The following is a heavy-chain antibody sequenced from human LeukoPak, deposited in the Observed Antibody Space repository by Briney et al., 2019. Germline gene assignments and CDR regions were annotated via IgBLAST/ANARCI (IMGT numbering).Heavy chain of an antibody. CDR3: ARHIVGEQNFDY. CDR2: IKDDGSAQ. CDR1: GFTFGAYW. Sequence: GGSLRLSCAASGFTFGAYWISWFRQAPGKGPEWVASIKDDGSAQFYVDSLEGRFTISRDNAKNTLYLQMDTMRVEDTAVYYCARHIVGEQNFDYWSQGTLVTVSS. V-gene: IGHV3-7*01. D-gene: IGHD3-16*02. J-gene: IGHJ4*02.